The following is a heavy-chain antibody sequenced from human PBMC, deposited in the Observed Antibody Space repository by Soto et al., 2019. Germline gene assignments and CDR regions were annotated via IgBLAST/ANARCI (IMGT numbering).Heavy chain of an antibody. CDR3: ARKTYYDILTGRYYFDY. CDR2: ISAYNGNT. J-gene: IGHJ4*02. D-gene: IGHD3-9*01. Sequence: ASVKVSCKASGYTFTSYGISWVRQAPGQGLEWMGRISAYNGNTNYAQKLQGRVTMTTDTSTSTAYMELRSLRSDDTAVYYCARKTYYDILTGRYYFDYWGQGTLVTVSS. V-gene: IGHV1-18*04. CDR1: GYTFTSYG.